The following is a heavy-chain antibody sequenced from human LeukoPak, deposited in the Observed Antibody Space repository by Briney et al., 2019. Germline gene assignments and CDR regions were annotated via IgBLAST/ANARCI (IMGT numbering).Heavy chain of an antibody. Sequence: ASVKVSCKASGYTFTGHYMHWVRQAPGQGLEWMGGINPNGGGTNYAQKFQGRVTMTRDTSISTAYMELSSLTSDDTAVYYCARDYIWQDYWGRGTLVTVSS. V-gene: IGHV1-2*02. CDR1: GYTFTGHY. J-gene: IGHJ4*02. CDR3: ARDYIWQDY. CDR2: INPNGGGT.